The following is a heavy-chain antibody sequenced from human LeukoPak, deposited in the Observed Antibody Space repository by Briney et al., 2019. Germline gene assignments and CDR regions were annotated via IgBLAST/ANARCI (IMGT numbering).Heavy chain of an antibody. CDR1: GFTVSSNY. Sequence: PGGSLRLSCAASGFTVSSNYMSWVRQAPGKGLEWVSVIYSGGSTYYADSVKGRFTISRDNSKNTLYLQMNSLRAEDTAVCYCAKERRYLGGGYTPDTLDVWGQGILVSVSS. J-gene: IGHJ3*01. V-gene: IGHV3-66*01. D-gene: IGHD2-15*01. CDR2: IYSGGST. CDR3: AKERRYLGGGYTPDTLDV.